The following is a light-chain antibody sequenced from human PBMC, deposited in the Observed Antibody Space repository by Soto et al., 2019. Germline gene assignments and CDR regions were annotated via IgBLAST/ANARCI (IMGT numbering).Light chain of an antibody. V-gene: IGKV1-13*02. CDR2: DAS. CDR3: QQFNGSPWT. Sequence: AIQLTQSPSSLSASVGDRVTITCRASQGISSYLVWYQQKPGKAPNLLIYDASTLQSGVPSRFSGSESGTDFTLTSSSLQPEYFATYCCQQFNGSPWTFGQGTKVEFK. J-gene: IGKJ1*01. CDR1: QGISSY.